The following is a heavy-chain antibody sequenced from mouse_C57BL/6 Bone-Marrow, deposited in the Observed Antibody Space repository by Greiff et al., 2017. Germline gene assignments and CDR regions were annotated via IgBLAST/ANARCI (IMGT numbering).Heavy chain of an antibody. Sequence: VQLQQPGAELVRPGTSVKLSCKASGYTFTSYWMHWVKQRPGQGLEWIGVIDPSDSYTNYNQKFKGKATLTVDTSSSTAYMQLSSLTSEDSAVYYCAYYDRTWFAYWGQGTLVTVSA. CDR1: GYTFTSYW. D-gene: IGHD2-4*01. CDR3: AYYDRTWFAY. CDR2: IDPSDSYT. J-gene: IGHJ3*01. V-gene: IGHV1-59*01.